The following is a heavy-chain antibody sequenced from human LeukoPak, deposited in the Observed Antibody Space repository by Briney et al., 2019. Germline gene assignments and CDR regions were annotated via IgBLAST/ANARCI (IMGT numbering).Heavy chain of an antibody. Sequence: SETLSLTCTVSGGSISSSSYYWGWIRQPPGKGLEWIGSIYYSGSTYNNPSLKSRVTIFVDTSKNQFSLKLSSVTATDTAVYYCARTYGHYDDAFDVWGQGTMVTVSS. V-gene: IGHV4-39*01. D-gene: IGHD3-3*01. CDR1: GGSISSSSYY. CDR2: IYYSGST. CDR3: ARTYGHYDDAFDV. J-gene: IGHJ3*01.